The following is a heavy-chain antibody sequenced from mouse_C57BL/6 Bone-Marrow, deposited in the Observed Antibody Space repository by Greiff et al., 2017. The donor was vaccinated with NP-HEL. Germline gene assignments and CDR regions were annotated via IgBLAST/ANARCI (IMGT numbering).Heavy chain of an antibody. CDR3: ARGGLGAMDY. V-gene: IGHV3-6*01. CDR1: GYSITSGYY. J-gene: IGHJ4*01. Sequence: VQLKESGPGLVKPSQSLSLTCSVTGYSITSGYYWNWIRQFPGNKLEWMGYISYDGSNNYNPSLKNRISITRDTSKNQFFLKLNSVTTEDTATYYCARGGLGAMDYWGQGTSVTVSS. D-gene: IGHD2-2*01. CDR2: ISYDGSN.